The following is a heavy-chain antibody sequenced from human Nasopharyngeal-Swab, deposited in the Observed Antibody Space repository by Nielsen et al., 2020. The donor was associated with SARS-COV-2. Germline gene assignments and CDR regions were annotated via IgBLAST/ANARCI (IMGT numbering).Heavy chain of an antibody. Sequence: GESLKTSCAASGFTFTTYWMTLVRQAPGKGLEWVAIIKEDGSEKNYVESVKGRFTISRDNAKNSLYLQMNSLRADDTAVYYCASDSSSGWYRPFDYWGQGTLVTVSS. CDR3: ASDSSSGWYRPFDY. V-gene: IGHV3-7*03. CDR2: IKEDGSEK. D-gene: IGHD6-19*01. CDR1: GFTFTTYW. J-gene: IGHJ4*02.